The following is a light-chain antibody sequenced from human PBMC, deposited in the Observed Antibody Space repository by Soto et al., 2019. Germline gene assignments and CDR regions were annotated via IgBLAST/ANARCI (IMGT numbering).Light chain of an antibody. Sequence: EIVLTQSPATLSVFPGETATLSCRASQTIGGDLAWYQQKPGQAPRLLISSGSTRATGIPARFSGSGSGTEFTLTINSLQSEDFALYYCQQYNDWPQTFGQGTKVDIK. CDR1: QTIGGD. V-gene: IGKV3-15*01. CDR2: SGS. J-gene: IGKJ1*01. CDR3: QQYNDWPQT.